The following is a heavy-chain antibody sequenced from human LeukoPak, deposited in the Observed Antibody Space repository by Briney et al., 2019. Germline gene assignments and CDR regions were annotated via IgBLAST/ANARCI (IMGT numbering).Heavy chain of an antibody. J-gene: IGHJ4*02. V-gene: IGHV3-21*01. CDR3: ARDHYYDSSGHYYGNYYFDY. Sequence: GGSLSLSCAASEFTFSSFTMNWVRQAPGKGLEWVSSISSSSSYIYYADSVKGRFTISRDNGKNSLYLQTNSLRAEDTAVYYCARDHYYDSSGHYYGNYYFDYWGQGTLVTVSS. CDR2: ISSSSSYI. CDR1: EFTFSSFT. D-gene: IGHD3-22*01.